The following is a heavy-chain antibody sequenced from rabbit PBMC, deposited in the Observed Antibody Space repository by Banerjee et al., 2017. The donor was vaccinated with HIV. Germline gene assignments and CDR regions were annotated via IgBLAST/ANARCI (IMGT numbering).Heavy chain of an antibody. V-gene: IGHV1S40*01. CDR1: GFSFSSNV. CDR2: INAGSNGDT. CDR3: ARDLAGVIGWNFNL. D-gene: IGHD4-1*01. J-gene: IGHJ4*01. Sequence: QSLEESGGGLVQPEGSLTLTCTASGFSFSSNVMCWVRQAPGKGLEWIACINAGSNGDTSYANWAKGRFTISKTSSTTVTLQMTSLTAADTATYFCARDLAGVIGWNFNLWGPGTLVTVS.